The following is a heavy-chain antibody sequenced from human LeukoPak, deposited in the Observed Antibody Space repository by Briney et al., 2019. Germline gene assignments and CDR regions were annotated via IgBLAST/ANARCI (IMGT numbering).Heavy chain of an antibody. CDR2: IYYSGST. Sequence: SETLSLTCTVSGGSISSSSYYWGWIRQPPGKGLEWIGSIYYSGSTYYNPSLKSRLTISVDTSKNQFSLKLSSVTAADTAVYYCARQKRASSSWYPVDYWGQGTLVTVSS. V-gene: IGHV4-39*01. J-gene: IGHJ4*02. CDR1: GGSISSSSYY. CDR3: ARQKRASSSWYPVDY. D-gene: IGHD6-13*01.